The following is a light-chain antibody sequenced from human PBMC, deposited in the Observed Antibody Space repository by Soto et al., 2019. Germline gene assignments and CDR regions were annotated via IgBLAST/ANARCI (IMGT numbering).Light chain of an antibody. J-gene: IGKJ4*01. CDR3: QQYNNWPLLT. CDR1: QSVSSN. Sequence: EIVLTQSPATLSVSPGERATLFCRASQSVSSNLAWYQQKPGQAPRPLIYGASIRATGIPARFSGSGSGTEFTLTISRLQSEDFAVYYCQQYNNWPLLTFGEGTKVEIK. V-gene: IGKV3D-15*01. CDR2: GAS.